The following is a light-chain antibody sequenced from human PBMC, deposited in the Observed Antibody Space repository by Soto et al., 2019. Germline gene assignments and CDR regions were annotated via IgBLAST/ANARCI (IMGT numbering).Light chain of an antibody. CDR1: SSNIGSNY. V-gene: IGLV1-47*01. J-gene: IGLJ2*01. CDR3: AAWDDSLSGVV. Sequence: QSVLTQPPSASGTPGQRVTISCSGSSSNIGSNYDDWYQQLPATVPQLLIYWNSKRPSGVPDRFSCSKSGTSASLAISGLRSEDEADYYCAAWDDSLSGVVFGGGTKLTVL. CDR2: WNS.